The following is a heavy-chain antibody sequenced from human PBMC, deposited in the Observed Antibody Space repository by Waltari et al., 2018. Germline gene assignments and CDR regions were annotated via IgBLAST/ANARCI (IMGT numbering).Heavy chain of an antibody. J-gene: IGHJ5*02. Sequence: QLQASGPGLVQPSGPLSLTCAVSGASFSSSVWWFWVRQPPGKGLEWIGEISHSETTNYSPSLRSRVTISMDKSKNQISLDLTSVTASDTAVYYCASGGLRNFDWAWGQGTLVTVSS. D-gene: IGHD3-9*01. CDR2: ISHSETT. CDR3: ASGGLRNFDWA. CDR1: GASFSSSVW. V-gene: IGHV4-4*02.